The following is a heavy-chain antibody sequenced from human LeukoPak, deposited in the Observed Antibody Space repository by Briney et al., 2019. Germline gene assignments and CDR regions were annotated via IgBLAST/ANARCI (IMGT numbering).Heavy chain of an antibody. CDR2: ICYSGFT. V-gene: IGHV4-34*01. Sequence: SETLSLTCAVYGVSLGDYYWSWIRQAPGKGLEWIGYICYSGFTSYNPSLKSRVPISVDTSKEHFFLKLSSVTAADTAMYYCARVRDWFDPWGQATLVTVSS. CDR3: ARVRDWFDP. J-gene: IGHJ5*02. CDR1: GVSLGDYY. D-gene: IGHD4/OR15-4a*01.